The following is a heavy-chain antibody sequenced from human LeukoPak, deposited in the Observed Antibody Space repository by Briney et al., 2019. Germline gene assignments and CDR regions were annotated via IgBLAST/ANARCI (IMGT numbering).Heavy chain of an antibody. Sequence: GGSLRLSCAASGFTFSTYWMHWVRQAPGKGLEWVAFIRYDGSNKYYADSVKGRFTISRDNSKNTLYLQMNSLRAEDTAVYYCAKDIQPQYSDFWSGYYTDYWGQGTLVTVSS. CDR2: IRYDGSNK. D-gene: IGHD3-3*01. V-gene: IGHV3-30*02. CDR1: GFTFSTYW. CDR3: AKDIQPQYSDFWSGYYTDY. J-gene: IGHJ4*02.